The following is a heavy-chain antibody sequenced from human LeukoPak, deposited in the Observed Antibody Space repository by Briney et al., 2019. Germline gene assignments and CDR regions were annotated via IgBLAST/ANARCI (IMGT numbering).Heavy chain of an antibody. V-gene: IGHV1-2*02. CDR3: ARSDYGDYVVHY. J-gene: IGHJ4*02. CDR1: GYTFTGYY. CDR2: INPNSGGT. Sequence: ASAKVSCKASGYTFTGYYMHWVRQAPGQGLEWMGWINPNSGGTNYAQKFQGRVTMTRDTSISTAYMELSRLRSDDTAVYYCARSDYGDYVVHYWGQGTLVTVSS. D-gene: IGHD4-17*01.